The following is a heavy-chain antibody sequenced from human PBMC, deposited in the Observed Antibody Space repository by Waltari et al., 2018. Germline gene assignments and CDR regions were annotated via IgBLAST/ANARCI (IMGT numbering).Heavy chain of an antibody. V-gene: IGHV1-2*06. Sequence: QVQLVQSGAEVKKPGASVKVSCKASGYTFTGYYMHWVRPSPGQGLEWMGRINPNSGGTNYAQKFQGRVTMTRDTSISTAYMELSRLRSDDTAVYYCARDKRGYGDYVDGFDYWGQGTLVTVSS. J-gene: IGHJ4*02. D-gene: IGHD4-17*01. CDR2: INPNSGGT. CDR3: ARDKRGYGDYVDGFDY. CDR1: GYTFTGYY.